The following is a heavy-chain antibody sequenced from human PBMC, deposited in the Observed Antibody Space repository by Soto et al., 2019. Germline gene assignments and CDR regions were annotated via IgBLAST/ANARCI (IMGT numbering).Heavy chain of an antibody. V-gene: IGHV5-51*01. CDR3: ARLNGGGCSGGSCWVDY. CDR1: GYSFTSYW. Sequence: GSLKISCKGSGYSFTSYWIGWVRQMPGKGLEWMGIIYPGDSDTRYSPSFQGQVTISADKSISTAYLQWSSLKASDTAMYYCARLNGGGCSGGSCWVDYWGQGTLVTVSS. CDR2: IYPGDSDT. D-gene: IGHD2-15*01. J-gene: IGHJ4*02.